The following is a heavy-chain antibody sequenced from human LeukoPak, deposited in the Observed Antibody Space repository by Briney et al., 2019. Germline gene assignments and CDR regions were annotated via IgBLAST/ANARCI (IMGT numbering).Heavy chain of an antibody. CDR1: GFTFSSYA. CDR3: ARGVRYYFDY. Sequence: GGSLRLSCTASGFTFSSYAMHWAREAPAQGMGWEAVISYDGSNKSYADSVQGRFTISRDNSKNTLYLQMNSLRAEDTAVYYCARGVRYYFDYWGQGTLVTVSS. V-gene: IGHV3-30*04. J-gene: IGHJ4*02. CDR2: ISYDGSNK. D-gene: IGHD4/OR15-4a*01.